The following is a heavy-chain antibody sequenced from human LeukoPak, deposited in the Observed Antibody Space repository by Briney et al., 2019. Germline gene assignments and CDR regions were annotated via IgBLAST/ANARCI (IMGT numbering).Heavy chain of an antibody. D-gene: IGHD3-22*01. CDR3: ARHYYYDSSGYYYWYFDL. CDR1: GGSISSYY. V-gene: IGHV4-59*08. Sequence: PSETLSLTCTVSGGSISSYYWSWIRQPPGKGLEWIGYIYYSGSTNYNPSLKSRVTISVDTSKNQFSLKLSPVTAADTAVYYCARHYYYDSSGYYYWYFDLWGRGTLVTVSS. J-gene: IGHJ2*01. CDR2: IYYSGST.